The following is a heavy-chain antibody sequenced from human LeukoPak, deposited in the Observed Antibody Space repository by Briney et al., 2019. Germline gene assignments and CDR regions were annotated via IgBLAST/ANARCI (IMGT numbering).Heavy chain of an antibody. J-gene: IGHJ4*02. CDR1: GGSISSYY. V-gene: IGHV4-59*01. CDR3: AREGLGTIDY. Sequence: PSETLSLTCTVSGGSISSYYWSWIRQPPGKGLEWIGYIYYSGSTNYNPSLKSRVTTSVDTSKNQFSLKLSSVTAADTAVYYCAREGLGTIDYWGQGTLVTVSS. D-gene: IGHD3/OR15-3a*01. CDR2: IYYSGST.